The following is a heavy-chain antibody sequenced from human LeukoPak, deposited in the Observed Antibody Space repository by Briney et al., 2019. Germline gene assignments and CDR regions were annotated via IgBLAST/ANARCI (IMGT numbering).Heavy chain of an antibody. CDR2: IYPGDSDT. D-gene: IGHD5-18*01. V-gene: IGHV5-51*01. J-gene: IGHJ4*02. Sequence: GESLKISCKGSGYSFTSYWIGWVRQMPGKGLEWMGIIYPGDSDTRYSPSFQGQATISADKSISAAYLQWSSLKASDTAMYYCARQEVGYSYGRYNYFDYWGQGTLVTVSS. CDR1: GYSFTSYW. CDR3: ARQEVGYSYGRYNYFDY.